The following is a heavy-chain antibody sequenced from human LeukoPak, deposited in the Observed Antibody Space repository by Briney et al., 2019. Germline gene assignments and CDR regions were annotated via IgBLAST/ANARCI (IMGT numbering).Heavy chain of an antibody. CDR1: GGSISSYY. CDR2: IYYSGST. V-gene: IGHV4-59*01. Sequence: ASVTLSLTCTVSGGSISSYYWSWIRQPPGKGLEWIGYIYYSGSTNYNPSLKSRVTISVDTSKSQFSLKLSSVTAADTAVYYCASSGWSLIYFQYWGQGTLVTVSS. CDR3: ASSGWSLIYFQY. D-gene: IGHD6-19*01. J-gene: IGHJ1*01.